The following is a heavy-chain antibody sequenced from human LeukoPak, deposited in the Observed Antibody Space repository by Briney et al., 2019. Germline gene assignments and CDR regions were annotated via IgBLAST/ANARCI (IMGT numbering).Heavy chain of an antibody. Sequence: GGSLRLSCAASRFTFSDFAMSWVRQAPGKGLEWVSTMLDSGGTIHYADSVKGRFTISRDNSKNTLYLQMNSLRAEDTALYYCARDLGIFVGAEDYWGQGTLATVSS. CDR2: MLDSGGTI. CDR1: RFTFSDFA. D-gene: IGHD1-26*01. CDR3: ARDLGIFVGAEDY. V-gene: IGHV3-23*01. J-gene: IGHJ4*02.